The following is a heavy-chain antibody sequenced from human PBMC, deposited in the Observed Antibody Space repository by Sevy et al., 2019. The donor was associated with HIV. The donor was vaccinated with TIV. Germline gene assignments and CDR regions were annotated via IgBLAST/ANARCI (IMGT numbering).Heavy chain of an antibody. D-gene: IGHD4-17*01. CDR2: ISSGSSYT. CDR3: ARSRSNYADYYFDY. V-gene: IGHV3-11*06. CDR1: GFTFSDYY. Sequence: GGSLRLSCAVSGFTFSDYYMTWIRQAPGKGLEWLSYISSGSSYTNYADSVKGRFTISRDNAKNSLYLQINTLRAEDTAVYYCARSRSNYADYYFDYWGHGTLVTVSS. J-gene: IGHJ4*01.